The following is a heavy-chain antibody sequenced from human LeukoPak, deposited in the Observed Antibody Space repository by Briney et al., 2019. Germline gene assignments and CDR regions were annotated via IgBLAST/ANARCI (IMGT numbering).Heavy chain of an antibody. CDR2: IYTSGST. J-gene: IGHJ4*02. D-gene: IGHD6-6*01. Sequence: SETLSLTCTVSGGSISNYYWSWIRQPAGKGLEWIGRIYTSGSTNYNPSLKSRVTISIDKSKNQFPLKLTSVTAADTAVYYCARMKQLDIDYWGQGTLVTVSS. V-gene: IGHV4-4*07. CDR1: GGSISNYY. CDR3: ARMKQLDIDY.